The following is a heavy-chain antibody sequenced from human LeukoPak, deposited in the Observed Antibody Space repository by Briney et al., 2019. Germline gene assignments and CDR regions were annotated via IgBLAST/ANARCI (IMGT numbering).Heavy chain of an antibody. CDR2: IYPGDSDT. Sequence: GESLKLSCKGSGYSFTSYWIGWVRQMPGKGLEWMGIIYPGDSDTRYSPSFQGQDTISADKSISTAYLQWSSLKASDTAMYYCARVRSGYCSSTSCVGFDYWGQGTVVTVSS. J-gene: IGHJ4*02. V-gene: IGHV5-51*01. D-gene: IGHD2-2*01. CDR1: GYSFTSYW. CDR3: ARVRSGYCSSTSCVGFDY.